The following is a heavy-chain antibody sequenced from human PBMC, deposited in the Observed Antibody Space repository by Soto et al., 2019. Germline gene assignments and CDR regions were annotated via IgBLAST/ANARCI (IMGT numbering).Heavy chain of an antibody. CDR3: ASRITMIVVANYYYGMDV. CDR1: GGTFSSYA. D-gene: IGHD3-22*01. Sequence: SVKVSCKASGGTFSSYAISWVRQAPGQGLEWMGGIIPIFGTANYAQKFQGRVTITADESTSTAYMELSSLRSEDTAVYYCASRITMIVVANYYYGMDVWGQGTTVTVSS. CDR2: IIPIFGTA. J-gene: IGHJ6*02. V-gene: IGHV1-69*13.